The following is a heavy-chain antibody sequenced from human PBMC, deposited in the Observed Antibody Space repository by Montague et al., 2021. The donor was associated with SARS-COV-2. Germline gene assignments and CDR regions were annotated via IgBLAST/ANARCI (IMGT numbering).Heavy chain of an antibody. CDR3: ARDSSSWYYWFDP. D-gene: IGHD6-13*01. J-gene: IGHJ5*02. CDR2: LYYTGST. V-gene: IGHV4-39*01. Sequence: SETLSLTCTVSGGSISSSSYDWGWIRQPPGKGPEWIGSLYYTGSTYYNPSLKSQVTISIDTSKNQFSLKLSSVTAADTAVYYCARDSSSWYYWFDPWGQGTLVTVSS. CDR1: GGSISSSSYD.